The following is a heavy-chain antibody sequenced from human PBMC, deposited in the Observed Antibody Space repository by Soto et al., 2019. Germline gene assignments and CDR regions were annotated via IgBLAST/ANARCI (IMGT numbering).Heavy chain of an antibody. CDR3: ARRYGDSGSYYVDY. D-gene: IGHD1-26*01. CDR1: GYTFTSYG. J-gene: IGHJ4*02. V-gene: IGHV1-18*01. Sequence: SSVKVSCKASGYTFTSYGISWVRQAPGQGLEWMGWISAYNGNTNYAQKLQGRVTMTTDTSTSTAYMELRSLRSDDTAVYYCARRYGDSGSYYVDYWGQGTLVTVSS. CDR2: ISAYNGNT.